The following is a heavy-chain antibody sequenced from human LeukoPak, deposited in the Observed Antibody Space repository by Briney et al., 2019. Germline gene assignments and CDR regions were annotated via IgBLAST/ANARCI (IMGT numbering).Heavy chain of an antibody. Sequence: GGSLRLSCAASGFTFSSNWMSWVRQAPGKGLEWVANIKQDGSEKYYVDSVKGRFTISRDNAKNSLYLQMNSLRAEDTAVYYCARDSRRYRYYDSSGYSLYFDYWGQGTLVTVSS. CDR3: ARDSRRYRYYDSSGYSLYFDY. J-gene: IGHJ4*02. CDR1: GFTFSSNW. V-gene: IGHV3-7*01. D-gene: IGHD3-22*01. CDR2: IKQDGSEK.